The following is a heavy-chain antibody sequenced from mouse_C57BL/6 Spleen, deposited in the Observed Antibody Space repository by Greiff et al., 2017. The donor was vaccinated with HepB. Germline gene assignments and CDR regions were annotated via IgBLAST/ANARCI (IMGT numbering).Heavy chain of an antibody. CDR3: ARSRAVYDYDGAWFAY. J-gene: IGHJ3*01. Sequence: QVQLQQPGAELVMPGASVKLSCKASGYTFTSYWMHWVKQRPGQGLEWIGEIDPSDSYTNYNQKFKGKSTLTVDKSSSTAYMQLSSLTSEDSAVYYCARSRAVYDYDGAWFAYWGQRTLVTVSA. V-gene: IGHV1-69*01. CDR2: IDPSDSYT. D-gene: IGHD2-4*01. CDR1: GYTFTSYW.